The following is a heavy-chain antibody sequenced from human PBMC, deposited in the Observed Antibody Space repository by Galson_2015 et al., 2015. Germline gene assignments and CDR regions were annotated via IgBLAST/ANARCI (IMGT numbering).Heavy chain of an antibody. V-gene: IGHV3-23*01. CDR2: ISGSGGST. D-gene: IGHD1-26*01. Sequence: SLRLSCAASGFTFSSYAMSWVRQAPGKGLEWVSAISGSGGSTYYADSVKGRFTISRDNSKNTLYLQMNSLRAEDTAVYYCAKDSGGSYSYFDYGGQGTLVTVSS. CDR3: AKDSGGSYSYFDY. CDR1: GFTFSSYA. J-gene: IGHJ4*02.